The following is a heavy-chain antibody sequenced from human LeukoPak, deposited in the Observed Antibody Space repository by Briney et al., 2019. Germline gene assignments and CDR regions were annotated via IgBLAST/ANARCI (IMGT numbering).Heavy chain of an antibody. CDR3: ATRIGGNSDWYFDL. Sequence: GASVKVSCKASGGTFSSYTISWVRQAPGQGLDWMGRIIPILGIANYAQKFQGRVTITADKSTSTAYMELSSLRSEDTAVYYCATRIGGNSDWYFDLWGRGTLVTVSS. D-gene: IGHD4-23*01. CDR1: GGTFSSYT. V-gene: IGHV1-69*02. CDR2: IIPILGIA. J-gene: IGHJ2*01.